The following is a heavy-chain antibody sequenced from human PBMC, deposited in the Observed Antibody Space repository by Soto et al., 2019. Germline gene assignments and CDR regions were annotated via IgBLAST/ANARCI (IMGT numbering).Heavy chain of an antibody. V-gene: IGHV3-23*01. D-gene: IGHD5-18*01. J-gene: IGHJ5*02. CDR2: ISESGDNA. Sequence: PGGSLRLSCAASGFPCNTYAMSWVRQAPGKGPEWVSAISESGDNAFYADSVQGRFTISRDYSYNILYLQMNSLRAEDTALYFCAKGGYIYGLDPWDQGTLVTVS. CDR1: GFPCNTYA. CDR3: AKGGYIYGLDP.